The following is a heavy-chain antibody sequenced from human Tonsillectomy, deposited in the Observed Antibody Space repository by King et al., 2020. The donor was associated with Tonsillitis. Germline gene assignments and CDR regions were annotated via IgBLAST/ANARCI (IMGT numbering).Heavy chain of an antibody. Sequence: VQLVESGGGVVQPGRSLRLSCASSGFTCSSFAMHWVRQAPGKGLEWVAVISYDGSSKYYADSVKGRFTISRENSKNTLYLQMNSLRAEDTAVYYCARDTVPAGMGTYYYYYYMDVWGKGTTVTVSS. CDR2: ISYDGSSK. D-gene: IGHD2-2*01. J-gene: IGHJ6*03. CDR3: ARDTVPAGMGTYYYYYYMDV. V-gene: IGHV3-30-3*01. CDR1: GFTCSSFA.